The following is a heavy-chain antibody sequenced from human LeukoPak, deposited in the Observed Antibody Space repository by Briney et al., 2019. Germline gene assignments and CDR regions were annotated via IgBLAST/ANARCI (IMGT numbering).Heavy chain of an antibody. CDR2: ISYDGSNK. CDR1: GFTFSSYG. J-gene: IGHJ4*02. V-gene: IGHV3-30*18. CDR3: AKDRRITMVRALDY. Sequence: GGSLRLSCAASGFTFSSYGMHWSGRPQARGLGGGPVISYDGSNKYYADSVKGRFTISRDNSKNTLYLQMNSLRAEDTAVYYCAKDRRITMVRALDYWGQGTLVTVSS. D-gene: IGHD3-10*01.